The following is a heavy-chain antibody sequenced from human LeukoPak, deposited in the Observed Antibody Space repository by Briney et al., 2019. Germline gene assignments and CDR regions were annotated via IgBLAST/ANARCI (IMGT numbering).Heavy chain of an antibody. V-gene: IGHV3-23*01. CDR1: GFTFSTYA. Sequence: QPGGSLRLSCAASGFTFSTYAMSWVRQAPGKGLEWVSGISGSGGSTYYADSVKGRFTISRDNSQNTLYLQMNSLRGEDTAVYYCARVTHYRTERSYYYMDVWGKGTTVTVSS. CDR2: ISGSGGST. D-gene: IGHD1-14*01. CDR3: ARVTHYRTERSYYYMDV. J-gene: IGHJ6*03.